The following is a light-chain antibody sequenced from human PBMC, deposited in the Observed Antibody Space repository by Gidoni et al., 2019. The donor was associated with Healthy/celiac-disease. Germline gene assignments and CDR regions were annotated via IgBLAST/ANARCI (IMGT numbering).Light chain of an antibody. V-gene: IGKV3-20*01. CDR1: QSVSSSY. CDR2: GAS. CDR3: QQYGSSPRS. J-gene: IGKJ2*03. Sequence: EIVLTQSPGTLSLSPGERDTLSCRASQSVSSSYLDWYQQKPGQAPRLLIYGASSRATGIPDRFSGSGSGTDFTLTISRLEPEDFAVYYCQQYGSSPRSFGQGTKLEIK.